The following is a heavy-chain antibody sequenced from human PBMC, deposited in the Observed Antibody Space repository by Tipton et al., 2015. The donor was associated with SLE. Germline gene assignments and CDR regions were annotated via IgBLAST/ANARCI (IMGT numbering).Heavy chain of an antibody. D-gene: IGHD2-15*01. CDR1: GFTFSLYA. CDR2: IWHHGSNK. Sequence: SLRLSCAASGFTFSLYAMHWVRQAPGKGPEWVAVIWHHGSNKYYADSVKGRFTISGDNSRNTLYLQMNSLRAEDTAVYYCAKDFRAGSWYFDLWGRGTPVTVSS. CDR3: AKDFRAGSWYFDL. J-gene: IGHJ2*01. V-gene: IGHV3-33*06.